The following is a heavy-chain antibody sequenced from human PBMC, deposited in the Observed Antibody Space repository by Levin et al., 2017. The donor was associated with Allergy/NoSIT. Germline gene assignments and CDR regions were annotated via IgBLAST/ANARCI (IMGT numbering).Heavy chain of an antibody. D-gene: IGHD3-16*02. CDR2: IYSGGST. V-gene: IGHV3-53*01. J-gene: IGHJ4*02. CDR1: GFTVSSNY. Sequence: GGSLRLSCAASGFTVSSNYMSWVRQAPGKGLEWVSVIYSGGSTYYADSVKGRFTISRDNSKNTLYLQMNSLRAEDTAVYYCARGAPDVYDYIWGSYRYFDYWGQGTLVTVSS. CDR3: ARGAPDVYDYIWGSYRYFDY.